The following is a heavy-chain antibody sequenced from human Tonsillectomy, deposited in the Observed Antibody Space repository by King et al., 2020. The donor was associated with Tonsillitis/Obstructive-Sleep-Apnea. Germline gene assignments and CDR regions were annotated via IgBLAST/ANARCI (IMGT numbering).Heavy chain of an antibody. CDR2: IDHSGST. J-gene: IGHJ6*02. CDR1: AGSFSGYY. D-gene: IGHD2/OR15-2a*01. V-gene: IGHV4-34*01. CDR3: AREGVEYSDGMDV. Sequence: HVQLQQWGAGLLKPSETLSLTCAVYAGSFSGYYWSWIRQPPGKGLEWIGEIDHSGSTNYNPSLKSRATITVETSKNQFSLKLSSVTAADTAVYYCAREGVEYSDGMDVWGQGTTVTVSS.